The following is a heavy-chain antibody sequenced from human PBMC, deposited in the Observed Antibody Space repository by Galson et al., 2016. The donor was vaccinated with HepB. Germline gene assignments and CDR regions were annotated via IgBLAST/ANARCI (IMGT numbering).Heavy chain of an antibody. J-gene: IGHJ6*02. CDR2: INPNSGGT. CDR3: AREYYYDSSVSYYYYYGMDV. Sequence: SVKVSCKASGYSFIGYLMHWVRQAPGQGLEWMGWINPNSGGTNYAQKFQGRVTMTRDTSTSTAYMELGRLRSDDTAVYYFAREYYYDSSVSYYYYYGMDVWGQGTTVTVSS. D-gene: IGHD3-22*01. CDR1: GYSFIGYL. V-gene: IGHV1-2*02.